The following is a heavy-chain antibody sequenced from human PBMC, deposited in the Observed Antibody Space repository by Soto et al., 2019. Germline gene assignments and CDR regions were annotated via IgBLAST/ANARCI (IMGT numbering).Heavy chain of an antibody. D-gene: IGHD5-18*01. J-gene: IGHJ5*02. Sequence: GGSLRLSCAAPGFTFSSYEMNWVRQAPGKGLEWVSYISSSGSTIYYADSVKGRFTISRDNAKNSLYLQMNSLRAEDTAVYYCARDRGYSYGLYNWFDPWGQGTLVTVSS. V-gene: IGHV3-48*03. CDR2: ISSSGSTI. CDR1: GFTFSSYE. CDR3: ARDRGYSYGLYNWFDP.